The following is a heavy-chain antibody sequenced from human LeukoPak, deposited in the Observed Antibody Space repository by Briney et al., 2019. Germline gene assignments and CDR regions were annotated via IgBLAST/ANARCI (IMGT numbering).Heavy chain of an antibody. CDR2: IYYSGST. CDR3: ATLTTVVTAYYFDY. Sequence: SETLSLTCTVSGGSISSSSYYWGWIRQPPGKGLEWIGSIYYSGSTYYNPSLKSRVTIPVDTSKSQFSLKLTSVTAADTAVYYCATLTTVVTAYYFDYWGQGTLVTVSS. V-gene: IGHV4-39*07. J-gene: IGHJ4*02. D-gene: IGHD4-23*01. CDR1: GGSISSSSYY.